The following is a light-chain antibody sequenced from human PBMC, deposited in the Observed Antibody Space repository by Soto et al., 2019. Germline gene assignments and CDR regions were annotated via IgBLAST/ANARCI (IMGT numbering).Light chain of an antibody. V-gene: IGLV1-40*01. Sequence: QSVLTQPPSVSGAPGQRVTISCTGSSSNIGAGFDVHWYQQVPGTAPKLLIYGNSNRPSGVPDRFSGSKSGTSASLAITGLQAEDEADYYCQSYDNSLSGSDVVFGGGTQLTVL. CDR1: SSNIGAGFD. J-gene: IGLJ2*01. CDR3: QSYDNSLSGSDVV. CDR2: GNS.